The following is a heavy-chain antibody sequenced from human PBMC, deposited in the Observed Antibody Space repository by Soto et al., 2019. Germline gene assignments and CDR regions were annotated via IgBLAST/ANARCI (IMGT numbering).Heavy chain of an antibody. CDR1: GYSVTSSDYY. CDR3: APLSVSLSGPYGIHV. Sequence: TLSLTCSVSGYSVTSSDYYWAWIRQPPGKGLEWIGSMFYSGLTYYNPSLKSRVTLSVDTSKNQFSVRLNSVTAADTAVYYCAPLSVSLSGPYGIHVWGQGTTVTVSS. CDR2: MFYSGLT. D-gene: IGHD2-15*01. J-gene: IGHJ6*02. V-gene: IGHV4-39*01.